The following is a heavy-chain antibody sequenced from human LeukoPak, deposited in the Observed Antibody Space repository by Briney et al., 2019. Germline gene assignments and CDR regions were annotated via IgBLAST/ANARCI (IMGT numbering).Heavy chain of an antibody. D-gene: IGHD2-15*01. Sequence: ASVKVSCKASGYTFTSYGISWVRQAPGQGLEWMGWISAYNGNTNYAQELQGRVTMTTDTSTSTAYMELRSLRSDDTAVYYCARESQRYCSGGSCPGGLDYWGQGTLVTVSS. CDR3: ARESQRYCSGGSCPGGLDY. V-gene: IGHV1-18*01. CDR2: ISAYNGNT. CDR1: GYTFTSYG. J-gene: IGHJ4*02.